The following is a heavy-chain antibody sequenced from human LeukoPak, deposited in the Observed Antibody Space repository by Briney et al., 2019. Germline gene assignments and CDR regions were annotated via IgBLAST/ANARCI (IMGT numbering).Heavy chain of an antibody. CDR2: IIPIFGTA. J-gene: IGHJ4*02. Sequence: ASVKVSCKASGGTFSSYPVSWVRQAPGQGLEWMGGIIPIFGTANYAQKFQGRVTITADELTNTAYMDLSSLRSGDTAMYYCARGETSSYDYWGQGTLVTVSS. CDR1: GGTFSSYP. D-gene: IGHD2-2*01. CDR3: ARGETSSYDY. V-gene: IGHV1-69*01.